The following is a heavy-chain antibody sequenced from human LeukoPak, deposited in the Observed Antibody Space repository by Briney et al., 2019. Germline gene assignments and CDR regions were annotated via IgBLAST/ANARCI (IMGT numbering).Heavy chain of an antibody. D-gene: IGHD3-10*01. V-gene: IGHV3-23*01. J-gene: IGHJ4*02. CDR1: GFTFSSYA. Sequence: GGSLRLSCAASGFTFSSYAMSWVRQAPGKGLEWVSAISGSGGSTYYADSVKGRFTISRDNSKNTLYLQMNSLRAEDAAVYYCAKFRGSGSYRFFDYWGQGTLVTVSS. CDR2: ISGSGGST. CDR3: AKFRGSGSYRFFDY.